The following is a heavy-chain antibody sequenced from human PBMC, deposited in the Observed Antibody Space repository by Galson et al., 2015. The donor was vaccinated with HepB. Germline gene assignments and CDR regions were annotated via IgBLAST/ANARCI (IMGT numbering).Heavy chain of an antibody. D-gene: IGHD1-26*01. CDR1: GFPFGDYA. Sequence: SLRLSCAASGFPFGDYAMTWFRQAPGKGLEWVGFIRSKAYGGTTEYAASVNGRFTISRDDSKSIAYLQMNSLKTEDTAVYYCEPWELLGHFWGQGTLVTVSS. J-gene: IGHJ4*02. CDR2: IRSKAYGGTT. CDR3: EPWELLGHF. V-gene: IGHV3-49*03.